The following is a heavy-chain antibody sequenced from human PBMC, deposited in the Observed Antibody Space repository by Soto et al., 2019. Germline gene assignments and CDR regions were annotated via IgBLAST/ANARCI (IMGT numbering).Heavy chain of an antibody. CDR1: GGSFSGYY. J-gene: IGHJ4*02. CDR3: ARGWYGDYGS. V-gene: IGHV4-34*01. Sequence: QVQLQQWGAGLLKPSETLSLTCAVYGGSFSGYYWSWIRQPPGKGLEWIGEINHSGSTNYNPSLKXXVXIXXDPSKNQFSLKLSAVTAADTAVYYCARGWYGDYGSWGQGTLVTVSS. D-gene: IGHD4-17*01. CDR2: INHSGST.